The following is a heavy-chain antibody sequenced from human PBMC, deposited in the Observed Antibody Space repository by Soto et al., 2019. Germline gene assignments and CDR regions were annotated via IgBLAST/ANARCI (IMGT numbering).Heavy chain of an antibody. CDR1: GDSVSSNRVV. CDR2: TYYRSKWSY. Sequence: SQTLSLTCDISGDSVSSNRVVWNWIRQSPSRGLEWLGRTYYRSKWSYDYAVSVQSRITITPDTSKNQLSLQLHSVTPEDTAMYYCARARDSLFDYWGQGSLVTVSS. V-gene: IGHV6-1*01. D-gene: IGHD2-21*02. CDR3: ARARDSLFDY. J-gene: IGHJ4*02.